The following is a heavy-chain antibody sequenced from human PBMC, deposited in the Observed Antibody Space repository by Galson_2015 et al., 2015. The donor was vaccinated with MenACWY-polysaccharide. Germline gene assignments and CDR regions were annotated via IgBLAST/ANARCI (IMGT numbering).Heavy chain of an antibody. CDR1: GFTFNSYS. Sequence: SLRLSCAASGFTFNSYSMNWVRQAPGKGLEWVSAISSSSSYIYYADSVKGRFTISRDNAQNSLYLQMNSLRAEDTAVYCCARAYDFWSGYSDYFYYGMDVWGQGTTVTVSS. CDR3: ARAYDFWSGYSDYFYYGMDV. J-gene: IGHJ6*02. V-gene: IGHV3-21*01. CDR2: ISSSSSYI. D-gene: IGHD3-3*01.